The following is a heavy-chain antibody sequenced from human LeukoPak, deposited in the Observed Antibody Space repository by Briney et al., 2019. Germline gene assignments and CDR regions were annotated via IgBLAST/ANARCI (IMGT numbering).Heavy chain of an antibody. V-gene: IGHV3-23*01. CDR3: ARAGDGVGRYSGYDPFDY. J-gene: IGHJ4*02. CDR1: GFTFSSYA. CDR2: ISGSGSST. D-gene: IGHD5-12*01. Sequence: PGGSLRLSCAASGFTFSSYAMSWVRQAPGKGLEWVSVISGSGSSTYYADSVKGRFTISRDNAKNSLYLQMNSLRAEDTAVYYCARAGDGVGRYSGYDPFDYWGQGTLVTVSS.